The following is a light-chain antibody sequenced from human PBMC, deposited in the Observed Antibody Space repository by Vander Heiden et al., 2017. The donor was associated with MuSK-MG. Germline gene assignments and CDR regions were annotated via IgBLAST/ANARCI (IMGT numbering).Light chain of an antibody. V-gene: IGLV3-21*02. CDR2: DNS. CDR3: QVWESGREHHVA. J-gene: IGLJ2*01. CDR1: SIGGKS. Sequence: SSVLTQPPSVSVAPGQTASVSCGGHSIGGKSVHWYQQKPGQAPGLVVFDNSDRPSGIPERFSGTNFGNTATLTISRVEAGEEADYYCQVWESGREHHVAFGGGTKLTVL.